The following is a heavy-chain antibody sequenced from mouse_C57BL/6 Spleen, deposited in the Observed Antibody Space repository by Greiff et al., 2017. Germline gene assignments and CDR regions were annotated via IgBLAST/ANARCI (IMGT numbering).Heavy chain of an antibody. CDR2: ISGGGGNT. D-gene: IGHD1-1*01. Sequence: EVHLVESGGGLVKPGGSLKLSCAASGFTFSSYTMSWVRQTPEKRLEWVATISGGGGNTYYPDSVKGRFTISRDNAKNTLYLQMSSMRSEDTALYYCARIYYYGSSNWYFDVWGTGTTVTVSS. CDR3: ARIYYYGSSNWYFDV. V-gene: IGHV5-9*01. CDR1: GFTFSSYT. J-gene: IGHJ1*03.